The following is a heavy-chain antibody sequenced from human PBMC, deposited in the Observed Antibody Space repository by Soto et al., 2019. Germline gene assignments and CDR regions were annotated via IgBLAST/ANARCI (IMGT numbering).Heavy chain of an antibody. D-gene: IGHD6-6*01. J-gene: IGHJ5*02. V-gene: IGHV4-34*01. CDR1: GGSFSGYY. Sequence: SETLSLTCAVYGGSFSGYYWSWIRQPPGKGLEWIGEINHSGSTNYNPSLKSRVTISVDTSKNQFSLKLSSVTAADTAVYYCARRSSSSLGSLFDPWGRGILVTVSS. CDR3: ARRSSSSLGSLFDP. CDR2: INHSGST.